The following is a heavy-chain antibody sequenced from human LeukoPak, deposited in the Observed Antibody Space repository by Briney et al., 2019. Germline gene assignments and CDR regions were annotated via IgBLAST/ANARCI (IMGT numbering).Heavy chain of an antibody. Sequence: GASVKVSCKVSGYTLTELSMHWVRQAPGQRLEWMGWINAGNGNTKYSQKFQGRVTITRDTSASTAYMELSSLRSEDTAVYYCARACSSTSCYPGYYGMDVWGQGTTVTVSS. CDR3: ARACSSTSCYPGYYGMDV. J-gene: IGHJ6*02. D-gene: IGHD2-2*01. V-gene: IGHV1-3*01. CDR1: GYTLTELS. CDR2: INAGNGNT.